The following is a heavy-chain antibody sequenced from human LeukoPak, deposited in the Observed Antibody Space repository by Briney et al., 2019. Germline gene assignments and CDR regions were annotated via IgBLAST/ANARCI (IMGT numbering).Heavy chain of an antibody. D-gene: IGHD4-23*01. CDR1: GFTFSDYY. V-gene: IGHV3-11*04. CDR3: ARDPTVVTPQYYFDY. J-gene: IGHJ4*02. Sequence: GGSLRLSCAASGFTFSDYYMSWIRQAPGKGLEWVSYISSSGSTIYYADSVKGRFTISRDNAKNSLYLQMNSLRAKDTAVYYCARDPTVVTPQYYFDYWGQGTLVTVSS. CDR2: ISSSGSTI.